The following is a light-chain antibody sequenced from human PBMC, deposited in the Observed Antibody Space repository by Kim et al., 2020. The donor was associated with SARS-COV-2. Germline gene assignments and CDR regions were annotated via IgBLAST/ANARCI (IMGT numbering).Light chain of an antibody. CDR2: GAS. J-gene: IGKJ1*01. Sequence: SPGERAILSCRASQGVSSSYLGWYQQRPGQAPRLLIYGASSRATGIPDRFSGSGSGTDFTLTISRLEPEDFAVYYCQQYDRTPETFGQGTKVDIK. V-gene: IGKV3-20*01. CDR1: QGVSSSY. CDR3: QQYDRTPET.